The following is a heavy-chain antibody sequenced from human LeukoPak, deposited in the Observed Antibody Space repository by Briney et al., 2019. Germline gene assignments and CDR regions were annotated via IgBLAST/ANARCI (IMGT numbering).Heavy chain of an antibody. CDR3: AKSDYYDSSGYYLDSLGAFDI. CDR1: GFTFDDYA. V-gene: IGHV3-9*01. D-gene: IGHD3-22*01. Sequence: GGSLRLSCAASGFTFDDYAMHWVRQAPGKGLEWVSGISWNSGSTGYADSVKGRFTISRDNAKNSLYLQMNGLRAEDTALYYCAKSDYYDSSGYYLDSLGAFDIWGQGTMVTVSS. J-gene: IGHJ3*02. CDR2: ISWNSGST.